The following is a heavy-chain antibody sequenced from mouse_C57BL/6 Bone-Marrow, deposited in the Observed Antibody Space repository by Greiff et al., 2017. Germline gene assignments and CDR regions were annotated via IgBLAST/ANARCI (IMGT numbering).Heavy chain of an antibody. V-gene: IGHV5-17*01. J-gene: IGHJ1*03. Sequence: EVKLVESGGGLVKPGGSLKLSCAASGFTFSDYGMHWVRQAPEKGLEWVAYISSGSSTIYYADTVKGRFTFSRDNAKNTLFLQMTSLRSEDTAMYYCARREGPRDFDVWGTGTTVTVSS. CDR1: GFTFSDYG. CDR2: ISSGSSTI. CDR3: ARREGPRDFDV.